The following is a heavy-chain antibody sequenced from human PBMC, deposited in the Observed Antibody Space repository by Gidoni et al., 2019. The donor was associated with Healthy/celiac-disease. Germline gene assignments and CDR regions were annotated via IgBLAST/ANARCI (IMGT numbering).Heavy chain of an antibody. V-gene: IGHV4-34*01. CDR2: INHSGST. CDR3: ASHRYGGNSPD. J-gene: IGHJ4*02. Sequence: QVQLQQWGAGLLKPSETLSLTCAVYGGSFSGYYWSGIRQPPGKGLEWIGEINHSGSTNYNPSLKSRVTISVDTSKNQFSLKLSSVTAADTAVYYCASHRYGGNSPDWGQGTLVTVSS. D-gene: IGHD2-21*02. CDR1: GGSFSGYY.